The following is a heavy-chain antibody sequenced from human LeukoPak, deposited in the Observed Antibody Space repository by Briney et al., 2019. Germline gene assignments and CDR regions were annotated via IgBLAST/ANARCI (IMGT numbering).Heavy chain of an antibody. V-gene: IGHV3-9*01. CDR3: AKDTPPSG. CDR1: GFTFGDYA. D-gene: IGHD3-10*01. CDR2: ISWNSCSI. J-gene: IGHJ4*02. Sequence: GGSLRLFCAASGFTFGDYAMHWVRQAPGKGLEWFSGISWNSCSIGYADSVKDRFTISRDNAKTSLSLQMNSLRAEDTALYYCAKDTPPSGWGQGTLVTVSS.